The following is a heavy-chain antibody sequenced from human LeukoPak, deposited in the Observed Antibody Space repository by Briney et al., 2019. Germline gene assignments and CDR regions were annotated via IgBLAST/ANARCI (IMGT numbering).Heavy chain of an antibody. D-gene: IGHD3-10*01. CDR1: GFTFSSYA. CDR3: ARGTQSPVSGYFDF. J-gene: IGHJ4*02. Sequence: GGSLRLSCAASGFTFSSYAMSWVRQAPGKGLEWVSYISASGSTTHYADSVKGRFTISRDNARNSLYLQMNSLRAEDTAVYHCARGTQSPVSGYFDFWGLGALVTVSS. V-gene: IGHV3-48*03. CDR2: ISASGSTT.